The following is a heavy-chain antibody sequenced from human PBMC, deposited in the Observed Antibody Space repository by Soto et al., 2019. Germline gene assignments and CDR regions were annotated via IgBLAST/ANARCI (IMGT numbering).Heavy chain of an antibody. CDR3: EVTTGY. J-gene: IGHJ4*02. V-gene: IGHV1-8*01. CDR1: GYTFTDYD. D-gene: IGHD3-9*01. CDR2: VSTDSGNA. Sequence: QVQVVQSKAEVKKPGASVKVSCKTSGYTFTDYDINWVRQAPGQGLEWMGLVSTDSGNAGYAQQIQGRVSMTSDAYTSTVYMELSSRRCEETAVYFCEVTTGYWGQGTMVTVSS.